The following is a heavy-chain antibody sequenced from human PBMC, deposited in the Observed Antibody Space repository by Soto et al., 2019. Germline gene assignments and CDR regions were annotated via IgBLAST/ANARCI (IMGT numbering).Heavy chain of an antibody. CDR1: GFTFSNYG. J-gene: IGHJ4*02. CDR3: AKGSRSTGRPSEY. D-gene: IGHD3-10*01. Sequence: QPGGSLRLSCAASGFTFSNYGLSWVRQAPGKGLEWVSAISGSDGNTYYTDSVKGRFAISRDNSKNTLYLQMNNLRAEDTAVYYCAKGSRSTGRPSEYWGQGTLVTVSS. CDR2: ISGSDGNT. V-gene: IGHV3-23*01.